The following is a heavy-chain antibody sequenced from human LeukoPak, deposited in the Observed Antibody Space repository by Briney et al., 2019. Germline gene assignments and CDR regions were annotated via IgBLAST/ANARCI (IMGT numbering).Heavy chain of an antibody. J-gene: IGHJ3*02. V-gene: IGHV3-9*03. CDR2: ISWNSGSI. D-gene: IGHD2-21*02. Sequence: GGSLRLSCAASGFTFSSYAMSWVRQALGKGLEWVSGISWNSGSIGYADSVKGRFTISRDNAKNSLYLQMNSLRAEDMALYYCAKARTANAFDIWGQGTMVTVSS. CDR3: AKARTANAFDI. CDR1: GFTFSSYA.